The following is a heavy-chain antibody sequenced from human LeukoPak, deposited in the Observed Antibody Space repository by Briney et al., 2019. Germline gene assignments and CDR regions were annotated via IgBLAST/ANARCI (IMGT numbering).Heavy chain of an antibody. J-gene: IGHJ4*02. CDR2: MNPKSGNT. V-gene: IGHV1-8*01. CDR3: VRGPLAGYYDRGGHWAYYFDF. D-gene: IGHD3-22*01. CDR1: GYTFKSYD. Sequence: GASVKVSCKASGYTFKSYDINWVRQATGQGLEWMGWMNPKSGNTGYAQKFQGRLTMTRNTSISTAYMELTSLTSEETAMYYCVRGPLAGYYDRGGHWAYYFDFWGQGTLVTVSS.